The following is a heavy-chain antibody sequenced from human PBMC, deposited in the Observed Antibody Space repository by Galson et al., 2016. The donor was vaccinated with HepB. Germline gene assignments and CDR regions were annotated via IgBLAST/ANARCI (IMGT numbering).Heavy chain of an antibody. CDR3: GRDPLVVVPAPSGRWGRHFDY. Sequence: SLRLSCAASGFTFGSYGMHWVRQAPGEALEWVAAIWYDGTNKYYANSVKGRFTISRDNSKNTVFLQMNNLRAEDMAVYYCGRDPLVVVPAPSGRWGRHFDYWGQGTLVTVSS. D-gene: IGHD2-2*01. J-gene: IGHJ4*02. CDR1: GFTFGSYG. CDR2: IWYDGTNK. V-gene: IGHV3-33*01.